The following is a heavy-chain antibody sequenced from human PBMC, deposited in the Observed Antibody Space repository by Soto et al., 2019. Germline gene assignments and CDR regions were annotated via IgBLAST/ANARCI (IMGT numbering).Heavy chain of an antibody. CDR3: SRAPFSIFGVADQQVGWFDT. D-gene: IGHD3-3*01. Sequence: QVHLQESGPGLVKPSQTLSLTCTFSGGFVNSVNNYWSWIRQPPGKGLECLGYIFYTGSTYDNPTLRSRISRTIDTSKNRFPLKLTCVTAADTAVYYCSRAPFSIFGVADQQVGWFDTWGQGTLVTVSS. V-gene: IGHV4-30-4*01. CDR2: IFYTGST. J-gene: IGHJ5*02. CDR1: GGFVNSVNNY.